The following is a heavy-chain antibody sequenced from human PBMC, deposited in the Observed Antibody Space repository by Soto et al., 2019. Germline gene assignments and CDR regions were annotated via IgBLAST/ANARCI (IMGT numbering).Heavy chain of an antibody. D-gene: IGHD3-10*01. J-gene: IGHJ6*02. CDR2: INPGNGNT. V-gene: IGHV1-3*01. CDR3: ARPRGPKDYHYGLDV. Sequence: QVHLVQSGAEVKKPGASVKVSCKASGYIFTTYAMYWVRQAPGQAPEWMGWINPGNGNTKYSHKLQGRITITRDTSATTVYIEMSSLRPEDTAVYYCARPRGPKDYHYGLDVWGQGTTVTVSS. CDR1: GYIFTTYA.